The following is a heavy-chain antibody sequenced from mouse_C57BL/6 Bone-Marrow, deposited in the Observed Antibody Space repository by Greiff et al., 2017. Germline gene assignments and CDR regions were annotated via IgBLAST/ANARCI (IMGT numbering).Heavy chain of an antibody. CDR2: IDPSDSYT. D-gene: IGHD4-1*02. CDR3: ASTGFAY. Sequence: QVQLQQPGAELVRPGTSVKLSCKASGYTFTSYWMHWVKQRPGQGLEWIGVIDPSDSYTYYNQKFKGKATLTVDTASSTAYMQLSSLTSEDSAVYYCASTGFAYWGQGTLVTVSA. CDR1: GYTFTSYW. V-gene: IGHV1-59*01. J-gene: IGHJ3*01.